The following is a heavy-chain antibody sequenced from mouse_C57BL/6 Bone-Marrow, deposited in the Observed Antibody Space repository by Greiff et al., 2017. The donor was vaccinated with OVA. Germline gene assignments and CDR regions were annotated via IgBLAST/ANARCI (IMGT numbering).Heavy chain of an antibody. D-gene: IGHD2-3*01. V-gene: IGHV1-82*01. CDR2: IYPGDGGT. CDR1: GYAFSSSW. J-gene: IGHJ2*01. CDR3: ARHENGYYASYLDY. Sequence: QVQLQQSGPELVKPGASVKISCKASGYAFSSSWMNWVKQRPGKGLEWIGRIYPGDGGTNYNGKFKGKATLTADKSSSTAYMQLSSLTSEDSAVYFCARHENGYYASYLDYWGRGTAPTVSA.